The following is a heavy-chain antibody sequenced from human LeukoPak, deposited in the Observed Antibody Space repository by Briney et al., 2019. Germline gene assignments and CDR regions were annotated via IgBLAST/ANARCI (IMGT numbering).Heavy chain of an antibody. CDR1: GYTFTSYG. D-gene: IGHD6-19*01. J-gene: IGHJ4*02. CDR2: IIPIFGTA. Sequence: SVKVSCKASGYTFTSYGISWVRQAPGQGLEWMGGIIPIFGTANYAQKFQGRVTITADESTSTAYMELSSLRSEDTAVYYCARDSHSSGWYYFDYWSQGTLVTVSS. CDR3: ARDSHSSGWYYFDY. V-gene: IGHV1-69*13.